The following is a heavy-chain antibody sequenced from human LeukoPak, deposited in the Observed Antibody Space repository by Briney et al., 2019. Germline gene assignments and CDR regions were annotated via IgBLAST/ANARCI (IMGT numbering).Heavy chain of an antibody. D-gene: IGHD6-19*01. Sequence: GGSLRLSCAASGFTFSSYDMSWVRQAPGKGLEWVSAISGSGGSTYYADSVKGRFTISRDNSKNTLYLQMNSLRAEDTAVYYCAKRWTSESSGWYVHYWGQGTLVTVSS. CDR1: GFTFSSYD. V-gene: IGHV3-23*01. CDR2: ISGSGGST. CDR3: AKRWTSESSGWYVHY. J-gene: IGHJ4*02.